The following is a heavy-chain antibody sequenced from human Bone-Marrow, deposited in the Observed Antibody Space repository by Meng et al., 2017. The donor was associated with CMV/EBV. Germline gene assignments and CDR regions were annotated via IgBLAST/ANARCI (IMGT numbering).Heavy chain of an antibody. V-gene: IGHV1-69*05. CDR2: IIPIFGTA. D-gene: IGHD6-6*01. J-gene: IGHJ5*02. CDR1: GYTFTSYG. Sequence: SVKVSCKASGYTFTSYGISWVRQAPGQGLEWMGRIIPIFGTANYAQKFQGRVTITTDESTSTAYMELSSLRSEDTAVYYCATHSGAARRGAWFDPWGQGTLVTVSS. CDR3: ATHSGAARRGAWFDP.